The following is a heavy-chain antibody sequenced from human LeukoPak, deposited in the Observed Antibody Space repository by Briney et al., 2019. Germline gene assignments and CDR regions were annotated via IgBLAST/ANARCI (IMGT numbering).Heavy chain of an antibody. Sequence: GGSLRLSCAASGFSFNSYSMTWVREAPGSGLEWVANIDPAGTDTYYVDPVNGRFIISRDNAKNLVYLKMNTLRAEDTAVYSCGRFGYVAGIDLWGQGTLVTVSS. CDR2: IDPAGTDT. CDR3: GRFGYVAGIDL. D-gene: IGHD6-19*01. V-gene: IGHV3-7*01. J-gene: IGHJ4*02. CDR1: GFSFNSYS.